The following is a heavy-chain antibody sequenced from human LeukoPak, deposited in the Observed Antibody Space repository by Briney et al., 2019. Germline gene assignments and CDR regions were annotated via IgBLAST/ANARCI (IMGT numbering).Heavy chain of an antibody. CDR2: MNPNSGNT. CDR3: ARGGVRYFDWLLGYYYGMDV. J-gene: IGHJ6*02. D-gene: IGHD3-9*01. V-gene: IGHV1-8*01. Sequence: GASVKVSCKASGNTFTSYDINWVRQATGRGLEWMGWMNPNSGNTGYAQKFQGRVTMTRNTPISTAYMELSSLRSEDTAVYYCARGGVRYFDWLLGYYYGMDVWGQGTTVTVSS. CDR1: GNTFTSYD.